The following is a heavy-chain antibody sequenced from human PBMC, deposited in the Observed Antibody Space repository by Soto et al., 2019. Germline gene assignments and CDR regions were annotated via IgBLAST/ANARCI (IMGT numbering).Heavy chain of an antibody. D-gene: IGHD3-3*01. CDR1: GGSISSSSYY. Sequence: QLQLQESGPGLVKPSETLSLTCTVSGGSISSSSYYWGWIRQPPGKGLEWIGSIYYSGSTYYNPSLKSRVTISVDTSKNQFSLKLSSVTAADTAVYYCARQGDFWSGSAPYYFDYWGQGTLVTVSS. CDR2: IYYSGST. J-gene: IGHJ4*02. V-gene: IGHV4-39*01. CDR3: ARQGDFWSGSAPYYFDY.